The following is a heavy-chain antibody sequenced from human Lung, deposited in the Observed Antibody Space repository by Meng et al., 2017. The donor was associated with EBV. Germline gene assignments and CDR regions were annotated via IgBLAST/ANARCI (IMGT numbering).Heavy chain of an antibody. D-gene: IGHD2-15*01. J-gene: IGHJ4*02. Sequence: QVKLQQWGAGLLKPSETLSLTFAVYGGSFSGYYWSWIRQPPGKGLEWIGEINHSGSTNYNPSLKSRVTISVDTSKNQFSLKLSSVTAADTAVYYCAVTRYCSGGSCFDYWGQGTLVTVSS. CDR3: AVTRYCSGGSCFDY. V-gene: IGHV4-34*01. CDR1: GGSFSGYY. CDR2: INHSGST.